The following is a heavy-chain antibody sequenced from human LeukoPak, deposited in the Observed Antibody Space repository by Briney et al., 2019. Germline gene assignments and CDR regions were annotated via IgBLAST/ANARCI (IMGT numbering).Heavy chain of an antibody. V-gene: IGHV1-18*01. CDR3: ARDRGNTFDY. D-gene: IGHD1/OR15-1a*01. CDR2: VSAYNGNT. J-gene: IGHJ4*02. Sequence: ASVKVSCTASGYTFTSYAISWVRQAPGQGLEWMGWVSAYNGNTNYAQKLQGRVTMTTDTSTSTAYMELRSLRSDDTAVYYCARDRGNTFDYWGRGTLVTVSS. CDR1: GYTFTSYA.